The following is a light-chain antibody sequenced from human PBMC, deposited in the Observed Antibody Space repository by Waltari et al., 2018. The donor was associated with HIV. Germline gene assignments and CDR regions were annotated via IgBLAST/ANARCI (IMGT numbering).Light chain of an antibody. CDR3: SSYVGNNIYV. V-gene: IGLV2-8*01. CDR2: DVN. J-gene: IGLJ1*01. CDR1: SSDVGTYTY. Sequence: QSALTPPPSASGSPGQSVTISCIGTSSDVGTYTYVSWYQHHPGRAPKLMIFDVNQRASGVPDLFSASRSGNTAYLTVSGLQPEDEADYYCSSYVGNNIYVFGTGTKVTVL.